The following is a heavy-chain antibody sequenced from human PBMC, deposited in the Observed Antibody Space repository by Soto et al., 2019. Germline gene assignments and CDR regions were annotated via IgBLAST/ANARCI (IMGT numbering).Heavy chain of an antibody. D-gene: IGHD4-17*01. CDR1: GYSCTSYW. V-gene: IGHV5-51*01. Sequence: PGACLKVSGRGSGYSCTSYWIGSVRQMPGKGLEWMGIIYPGDSDTRYSPSFQGQVTISADKSISTAYLQWSSLKASDTAMYYCARVGNYGDPTWDDYWGQGTLVTVSS. J-gene: IGHJ4*02. CDR3: ARVGNYGDPTWDDY. CDR2: IYPGDSDT.